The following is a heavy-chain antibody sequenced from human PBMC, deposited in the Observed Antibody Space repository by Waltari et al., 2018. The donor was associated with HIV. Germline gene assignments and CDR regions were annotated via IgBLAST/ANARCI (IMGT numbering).Heavy chain of an antibody. CDR2: IIPMFGTA. D-gene: IGHD6-13*01. CDR1: GGPFSNYG. J-gene: IGHJ6*02. CDR3: ARGKDSSSWYHDSHYYGMDV. V-gene: IGHV1-69*01. Sequence: QVQLVQSGAEVKKPGSSVKVSCQASGGPFSNYGISWVRQAPGQGLEWMGGIIPMFGTAKYAQKFQGRVTITADESTSTAYMEVSSLRHEDTAVYYCARGKDSSSWYHDSHYYGMDVWGQGTTVTVSS.